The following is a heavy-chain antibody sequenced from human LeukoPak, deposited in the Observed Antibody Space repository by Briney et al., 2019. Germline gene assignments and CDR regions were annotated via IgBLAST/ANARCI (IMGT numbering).Heavy chain of an antibody. CDR1: GFTFSSYG. Sequence: SGGSLRLPCAASGFTFSSYGMHWVRQAPGKGLEWVAVISYDGSNKYYADSVKGRFTVSRDNAKNSLDLQMNSLKVEDTAVYYCATPAAGPGAEYSLYWGQGTLVIVSS. V-gene: IGHV3-30*03. D-gene: IGHD6-13*01. CDR2: ISYDGSNK. J-gene: IGHJ1*01. CDR3: ATPAAGPGAEYSLY.